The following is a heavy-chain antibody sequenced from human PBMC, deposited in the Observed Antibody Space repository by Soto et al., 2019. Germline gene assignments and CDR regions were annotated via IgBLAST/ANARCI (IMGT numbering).Heavy chain of an antibody. CDR1: GFTFNNYA. Sequence: PGGSLRLSCAASGFTFNNYALNWVRQAPGKGLEWVSSISGTGGSTFYAGSAKGRFTISRDNSKNTLYLQMNSLRAEDTAVYYCARERVVAATPPYYYYGMDVWGQGTTVTVSS. D-gene: IGHD2-15*01. CDR2: ISGTGGST. CDR3: ARERVVAATPPYYYYGMDV. J-gene: IGHJ6*02. V-gene: IGHV3-23*01.